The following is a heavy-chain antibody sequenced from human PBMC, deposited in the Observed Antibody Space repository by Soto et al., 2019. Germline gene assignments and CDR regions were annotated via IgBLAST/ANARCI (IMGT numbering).Heavy chain of an antibody. J-gene: IGHJ3*02. D-gene: IGHD3-22*01. CDR3: AREHDSSGYYHDAFDI. CDR1: GGSFSGYY. V-gene: IGHV4-34*01. CDR2: INHSGST. Sequence: QVQLQQWGAGLLKPSETLSLTCAVYGGSFSGYYWSWIRQPPGKGLEWIGEINHSGSTNYTPSLKSRVTISVDTSKNQFSLKLSSVTDADTAVYYCAREHDSSGYYHDAFDIWGQGTMVTVSS.